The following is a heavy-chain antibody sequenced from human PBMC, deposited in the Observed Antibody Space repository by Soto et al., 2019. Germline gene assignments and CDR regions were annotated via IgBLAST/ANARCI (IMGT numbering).Heavy chain of an antibody. CDR3: AKCVYDYVWGSYHPTNSPPYYFDY. D-gene: IGHD3-16*02. Sequence: EVQLLESGGGLVQPGGSLRLSCAASGFTFSSYAMSWVRQAPGKGLEWVSAISGSGGSTYYADSVKGRFTISRDNSKNTLYLQMNSLRAEDAAVYYCAKCVYDYVWGSYHPTNSPPYYFDYWGQGTLVTVSS. CDR2: ISGSGGST. V-gene: IGHV3-23*01. CDR1: GFTFSSYA. J-gene: IGHJ4*02.